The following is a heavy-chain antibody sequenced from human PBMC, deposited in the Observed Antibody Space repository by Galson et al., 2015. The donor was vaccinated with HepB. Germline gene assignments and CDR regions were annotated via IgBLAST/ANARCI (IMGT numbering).Heavy chain of an antibody. J-gene: IGHJ5*02. V-gene: IGHV2-5*01. CDR2: IFWNDNK. D-gene: IGHD5-24*01. CDR1: GFSLSTSEVG. Sequence: PALVKPTQTLTLTCTFSGFSLSTSEVGVGWIRQPPGKALEWLALIFWNDNKYYSPSLKSRLSITKDTSKNQVVLTMTNMDPVDTATYFCAHRPDRWLQARFDPWGQGTLVIVSS. CDR3: AHRPDRWLQARFDP.